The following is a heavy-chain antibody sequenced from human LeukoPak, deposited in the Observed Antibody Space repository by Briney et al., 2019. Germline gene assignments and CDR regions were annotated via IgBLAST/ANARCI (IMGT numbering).Heavy chain of an antibody. D-gene: IGHD3-10*01. CDR2: IAPSSGTT. V-gene: IGHV1-46*01. J-gene: IGHJ4*02. CDR3: ARASGSSAVPFDY. Sequence: ASVKVSCKASGYTFTSNYMHWVRQAPGQGLEWMGVIAPSSGTTSYAQKFQGRVTMTRDTSTSTLYMELSSLTSEDTVVYYCARASGSSAVPFDYWGQGTPVTVSS. CDR1: GYTFTSNY.